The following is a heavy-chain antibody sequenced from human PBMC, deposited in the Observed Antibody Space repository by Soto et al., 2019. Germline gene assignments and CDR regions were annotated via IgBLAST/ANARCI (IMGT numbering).Heavy chain of an antibody. V-gene: IGHV3-15*07. Sequence: PGGSLRLCCAASGFTFSNAWIKWVRQAPGKGLEWVGRIKSKTDGGTTDYAAPVKGRFAISRDDSNNMVYLQMNSLKIEDTAVYYCTTDSYSTIIIVRFDYWGHGTLVTSPQ. CDR2: IKSKTDGGTT. J-gene: IGHJ4*01. CDR3: TTDSYSTIIIVRFDY. CDR1: GFTFSNAW. D-gene: IGHD3-22*01.